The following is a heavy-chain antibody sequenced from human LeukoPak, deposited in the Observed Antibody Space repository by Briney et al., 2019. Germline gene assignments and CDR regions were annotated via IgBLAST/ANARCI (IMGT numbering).Heavy chain of an antibody. CDR2: ISGSGGST. CDR1: GFTFSSYA. CDR3: AKDRYYDSSGYPGDY. J-gene: IGHJ4*02. V-gene: IGHV3-23*01. D-gene: IGHD3-22*01. Sequence: HPGGSLRLSCAASGFTFSSYAMSWVRQAPGKGLEWVSAISGSGGSTYYADSVKGRFTISRDSSKNTLYLQMNSLRAEDTAVYYCAKDRYYDSSGYPGDYWGQGSLVTVSS.